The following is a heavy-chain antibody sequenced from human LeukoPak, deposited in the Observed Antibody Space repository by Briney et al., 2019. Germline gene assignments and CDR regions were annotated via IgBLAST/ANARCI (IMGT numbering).Heavy chain of an antibody. Sequence: GGSLRLSCAASGFTFSMYWMSWVRQVPGKGLEWVAIIKQDGSEKYYVDSVKGRFTISRDNAKSLVYLQMSSLRADDTAVYYCATHPHYYDNVRGSYRPYYYFDYWGQRTLVTVSS. CDR3: ATHPHYYDNVRGSYRPYYYFDY. J-gene: IGHJ4*02. D-gene: IGHD3-16*02. V-gene: IGHV3-7*01. CDR2: IKQDGSEK. CDR1: GFTFSMYW.